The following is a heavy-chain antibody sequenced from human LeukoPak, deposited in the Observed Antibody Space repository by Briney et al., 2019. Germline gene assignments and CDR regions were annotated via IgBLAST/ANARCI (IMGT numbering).Heavy chain of an antibody. V-gene: IGHV4-59*01. J-gene: IGHJ4*02. CDR2: IYYSGST. Sequence: SGTLSLTCTVSGGSISSYYWSWIRQPPGKGLEWIGYIYYSGSTNYNPSLKSRVTISVDTSKNQFSLKLSSVTAADTAVYYCAGQTAHNYYDSSGYVRYWGQGTLVTVSS. CDR3: AGQTAHNYYDSSGYVRY. CDR1: GGSISSYY. D-gene: IGHD3-22*01.